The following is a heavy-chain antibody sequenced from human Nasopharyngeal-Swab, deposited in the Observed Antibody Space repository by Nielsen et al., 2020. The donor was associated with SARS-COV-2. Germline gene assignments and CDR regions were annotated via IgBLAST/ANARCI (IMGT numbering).Heavy chain of an antibody. CDR3: ARDSDYDFWSGYYGGMDV. CDR2: INHSGST. D-gene: IGHD3-3*01. Sequence: WIRQPPGKGLEWIGEINHSGSTRYNPSLKSRVTMSADTSKNQFSLKLSSVTAADTAVYYCARDSDYDFWSGYYGGMDVWGQGTTVTVSS. V-gene: IGHV4-34*01. J-gene: IGHJ6*02.